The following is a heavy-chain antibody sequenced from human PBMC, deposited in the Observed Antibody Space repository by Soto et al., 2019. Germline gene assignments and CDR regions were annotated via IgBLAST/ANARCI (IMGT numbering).Heavy chain of an antibody. CDR1: GGSISGGGYY. D-gene: IGHD4-17*01. J-gene: IGHJ2*01. Sequence: QVQLQESGPGLVNPSETLSLTCTVSGGSISGGGYYWSWIRQPPGKGLEWIGYIYDSASTYYNPSLKSRISISVDTSKNQFSLRLSSVTAADTAVYYCAREIIPLTTDWYFDLWGRGTLVTVSS. CDR2: IYDSAST. V-gene: IGHV4-30-4*01. CDR3: AREIIPLTTDWYFDL.